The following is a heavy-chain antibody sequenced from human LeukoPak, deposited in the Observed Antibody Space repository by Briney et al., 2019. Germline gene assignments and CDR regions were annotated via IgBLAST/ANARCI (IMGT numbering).Heavy chain of an antibody. CDR3: ATGLVSAYEY. D-gene: IGHD2-21*01. CDR1: GLTFTNYW. CDR2: IHSDGINT. J-gene: IGHJ4*02. V-gene: IGHV3-74*01. Sequence: GGSLRLSCAASGLTFTNYWMHWVRQAPGKGLVWVSRIHSDGINTVYADSVKGCFTISRDKAKNMLYLQMHSLRVEDTALYYCATGLVSAYEYWGQGTPVTVSS.